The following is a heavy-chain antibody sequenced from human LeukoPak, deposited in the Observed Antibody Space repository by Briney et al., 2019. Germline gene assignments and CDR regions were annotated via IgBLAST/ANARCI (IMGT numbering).Heavy chain of an antibody. J-gene: IGHJ2*01. V-gene: IGHV3-48*03. Sequence: GGSVSLSCAACGFTFSSYDMNWVRQAPGTGREWVSYISSSCSTIYYAESVKGRFTISRDNAKNSLYLQMNSLRAEDTAVYYCARTYYDSSVRIYWYFDLWGRGTLVTVSS. CDR2: ISSSCSTI. D-gene: IGHD3-22*01. CDR3: ARTYYDSSVRIYWYFDL. CDR1: GFTFSSYD.